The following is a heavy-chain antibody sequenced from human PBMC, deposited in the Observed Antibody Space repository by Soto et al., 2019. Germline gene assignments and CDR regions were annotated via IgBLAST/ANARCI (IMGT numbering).Heavy chain of an antibody. Sequence: PWETLSLTCTVSGGSISTYYWSWIRQPPGKGLEWIGNIYYTGSTNYSPSLKSRVTISVDTSKNQFSLKLSSVTAADTAVYFCARPSVAGTWGPFDFWGQGTLVTVSS. J-gene: IGHJ4*02. CDR1: GGSISTYY. CDR2: IYYTGST. D-gene: IGHD6-19*01. CDR3: ARPSVAGTWGPFDF. V-gene: IGHV4-59*01.